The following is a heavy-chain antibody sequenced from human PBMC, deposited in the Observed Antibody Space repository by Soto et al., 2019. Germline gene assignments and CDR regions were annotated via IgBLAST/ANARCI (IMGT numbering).Heavy chain of an antibody. CDR2: ISSSSSTI. CDR1: GFTFSSYS. J-gene: IGHJ4*02. V-gene: IGHV3-48*01. Sequence: EVQLVESGGGLVQPGGSLRLSCAASGFTFSSYSMNWVRQAPGKGLEWVSYISSSSSTIYYADSVKGRFTISRDNAKNSLYLQMNSLRAEDTAVYYCARGDTLGWYSSSLPPLFDYWGQGTLVTVSS. D-gene: IGHD6-6*01. CDR3: ARGDTLGWYSSSLPPLFDY.